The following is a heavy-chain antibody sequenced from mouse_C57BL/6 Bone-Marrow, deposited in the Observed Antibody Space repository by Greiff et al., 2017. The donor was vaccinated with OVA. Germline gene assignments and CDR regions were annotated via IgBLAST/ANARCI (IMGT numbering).Heavy chain of an antibody. D-gene: IGHD1-1*01. J-gene: IGHJ1*03. CDR2: IYPGDGDT. Sequence: VQLQQSGAELVKPGASVKISCKASGYAFSSYWMTWVKQRPGKGLEWIGQIYPGDGDTNYNGKFKGKATLTADKSSSTAYMQLSSLTSEDSAVYFCDRMGGYYGSSGWYFDVWGTGTTVTVSS. CDR1: GYAFSSYW. V-gene: IGHV1-80*01. CDR3: DRMGGYYGSSGWYFDV.